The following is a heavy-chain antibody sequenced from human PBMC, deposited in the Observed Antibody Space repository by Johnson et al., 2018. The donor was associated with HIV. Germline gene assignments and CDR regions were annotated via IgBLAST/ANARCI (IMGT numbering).Heavy chain of an antibody. CDR3: ARAPSRLRYFDWSEDAFDI. V-gene: IGHV3-23*04. CDR1: GFTFSSYA. J-gene: IGHJ3*02. CDR2: ISGSGDST. Sequence: EVQLVESGGGLVQPGGSLRLSCAASGFTFSSYAMSWVRQAPGKGLEWVSAISGSGDSTYFADSVKGRFTISRDNSKNTLFLQMNSLRVEDTAIYYCARAPSRLRYFDWSEDAFDIWGQGTMVTVSS. D-gene: IGHD3-9*01.